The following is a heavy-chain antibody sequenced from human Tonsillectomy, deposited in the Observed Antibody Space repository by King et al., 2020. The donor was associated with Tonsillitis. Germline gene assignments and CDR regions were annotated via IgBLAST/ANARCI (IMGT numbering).Heavy chain of an antibody. J-gene: IGHJ6*02. D-gene: IGHD2-21*01. V-gene: IGHV3-53*04. Sequence: EVQLVESGGGLVQPGGSLRLSCAVSGFTVSNNYMSWVRQAPGKGLEWVSLIQIGGTTFYAESVKGRFTISRHNSDNTLYLQMNSLRTEDTAIYYCTRGPQLWFVVEDAWGQGTTVTVSS. CDR2: IQIGGTT. CDR3: TRGPQLWFVVEDA. CDR1: GFTVSNNY.